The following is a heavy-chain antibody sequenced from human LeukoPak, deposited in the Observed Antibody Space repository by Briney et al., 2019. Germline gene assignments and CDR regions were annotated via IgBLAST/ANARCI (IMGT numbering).Heavy chain of an antibody. J-gene: IGHJ4*02. CDR1: GFTFRSYS. D-gene: IGHD6-19*01. CDR2: ISSNGCYI. CDR3: ARVPKWLVNEFFDY. V-gene: IGHV3-21*01. Sequence: GGSLRLSCAASGFTFRSYSMNWVRQAPGKGLEWVSSISSNGCYIYYADSVKGRFTISRDNAKNSLYLQMNSLRGEDTAVYYCARVPKWLVNEFFDYWGQGTLVTVSS.